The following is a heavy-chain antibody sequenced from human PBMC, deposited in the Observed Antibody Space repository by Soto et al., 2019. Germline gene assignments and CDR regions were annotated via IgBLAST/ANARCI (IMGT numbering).Heavy chain of an antibody. CDR1: GDSVSRNSAG. CDR2: TYYRSKWYY. Sequence: PSPTLSLPCAITGDSVSRNSAGWSWVRQSPSRGLEWLGRTYYRSKWYYEYAVSVRGRITINPDTSKNQYSLQLNSVTPEDTAVYFCARGEQYSGRIFDYWGQGTLVTVSS. V-gene: IGHV6-1*01. D-gene: IGHD1-26*01. CDR3: ARGEQYSGRIFDY. J-gene: IGHJ4*01.